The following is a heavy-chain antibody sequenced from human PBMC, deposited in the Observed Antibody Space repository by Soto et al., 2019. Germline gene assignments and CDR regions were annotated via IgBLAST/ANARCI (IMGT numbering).Heavy chain of an antibody. Sequence: EVQLVESGGGLVKPGGSLRLSCAASGFTFSNVWMNWVRQAPGKGLEWVGSIKSETDGGTIEYAAPVKGRFTISRDDTTSTLYLHMRTLRTEGTPLCYCAPLAQEDDSHGYPLTAGGQGTRVTVSS. J-gene: IGHJ4*02. D-gene: IGHD5-18*01. CDR3: APLAQEDDSHGYPLTA. V-gene: IGHV3-15*07. CDR1: GFTFSNVW. CDR2: IKSETDGGTI.